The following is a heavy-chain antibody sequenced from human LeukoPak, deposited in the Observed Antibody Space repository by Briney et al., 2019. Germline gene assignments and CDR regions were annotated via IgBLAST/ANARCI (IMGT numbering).Heavy chain of an antibody. D-gene: IGHD4-23*01. CDR3: AGDYEGNLAFDI. V-gene: IGHV3-11*05. CDR2: ITSSSSGYT. Sequence: GGSLRLSCAASGFTFSDYYMNWIRQAPGKGLEWVSYITSSSSGYTNYADSVKGRFTISRDNAKNSLSLQMNSPRAEDTAVYYCAGDYEGNLAFDIWGQGTMVTVSS. J-gene: IGHJ3*02. CDR1: GFTFSDYY.